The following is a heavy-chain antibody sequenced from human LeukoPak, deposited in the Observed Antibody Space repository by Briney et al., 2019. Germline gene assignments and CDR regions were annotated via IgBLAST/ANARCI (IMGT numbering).Heavy chain of an antibody. V-gene: IGHV4-34*01. J-gene: IGHJ4*02. D-gene: IGHD3-10*01. CDR1: GGSFSGYY. CDR2: INHSGST. Sequence: SETLSLTCAVYGGSFSGYYWSWIRQPPGKGLEWIGEINHSGSTYYNPSLKSRVTISVDTSKNQFSLKLSSVAAADPALYYCGGGETCYYGSGSFDYWGQGTLVTVSS. CDR3: GGGETCYYGSGSFDY.